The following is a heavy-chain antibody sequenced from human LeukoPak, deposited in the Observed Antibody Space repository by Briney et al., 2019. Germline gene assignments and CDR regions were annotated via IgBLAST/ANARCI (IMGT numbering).Heavy chain of an antibody. CDR1: GGSITSSKYF. J-gene: IGHJ4*02. CDR3: ASGLRQWLVRWGTYYFDY. D-gene: IGHD6-19*01. CDR2: ISYSGST. V-gene: IGHV4-39*07. Sequence: PSETLSLTCAVSGGSITSSKYFWGWIRQPPGKELELIGIISYSGSTDYNPSLKSRVTISTDTSTNQFSLKLTSVTAADTAVYYCASGLRQWLVRWGTYYFDYWGQGTLVTVSS.